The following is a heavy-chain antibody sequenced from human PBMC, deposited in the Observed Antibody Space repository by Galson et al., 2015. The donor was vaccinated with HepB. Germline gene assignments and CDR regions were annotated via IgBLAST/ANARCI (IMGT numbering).Heavy chain of an antibody. CDR3: ARGSYSSGWWGNTLGVVPTPFFDY. J-gene: IGHJ4*02. D-gene: IGHD6-19*01. V-gene: IGHV3-30-3*01. Sequence: SLRLSCAASGFTFSSYAMHWVRQAPGKGLEWVAVISYDGSNKYYADSVKGRFTISRDNSKNTLYLQMNSLRAEDTAVYYCARGSYSSGWWGNTLGVVPTPFFDYWGQGTLVTVSS. CDR2: ISYDGSNK. CDR1: GFTFSSYA.